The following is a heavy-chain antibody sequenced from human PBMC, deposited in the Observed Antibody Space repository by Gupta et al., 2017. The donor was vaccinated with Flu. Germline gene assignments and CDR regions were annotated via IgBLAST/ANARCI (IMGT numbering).Heavy chain of an antibody. CDR1: GGSFSGYY. V-gene: IGHV4-34*01. Sequence: QVQLQQWGAGLLKPSETLSLTCAVYGGSFSGYYWSWIRQPPGKGLEWIGEINHSGSTNYNPSLKSRVTISVDTSKNQFSLKLSSVTAADTAVYYCARGSSMLEIGARARKYFQHWGQGTLVTVSS. J-gene: IGHJ1*01. D-gene: IGHD3-10*01. CDR2: INHSGST. CDR3: ARGSSMLEIGARARKYFQH.